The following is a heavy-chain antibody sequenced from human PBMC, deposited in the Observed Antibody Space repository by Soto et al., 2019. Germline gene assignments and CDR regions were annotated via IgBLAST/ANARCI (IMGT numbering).Heavy chain of an antibody. J-gene: IGHJ6*02. CDR1: GGSFSGYY. CDR2: INHSGST. Sequence: PSETLSLTCAVYGGSFSGYYWSWIRQPPGKGLEWIGEINHSGSTNYNPSLKSRVTISVDTSKNQFSLKLSSVTAADTAVYYCARDPKYYYGSGSYYEDYYYYGMDVWGQGTTVTVSS. V-gene: IGHV4-34*01. CDR3: ARDPKYYYGSGSYYEDYYYYGMDV. D-gene: IGHD3-10*01.